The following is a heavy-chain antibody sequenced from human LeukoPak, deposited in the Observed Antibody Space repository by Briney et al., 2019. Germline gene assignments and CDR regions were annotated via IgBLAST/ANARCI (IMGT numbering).Heavy chain of an antibody. Sequence: ASVKVSCKASGYTFTGYYMHWVRQAPGQGLEGMGWFNPNSSVTNYAQKLQCRVTMTRETSISTAYMELSRLRSDDTAVYYCARESVAGNFDYWGQGTLVTVSS. J-gene: IGHJ4*02. CDR1: GYTFTGYY. D-gene: IGHD6-19*01. V-gene: IGHV1-2*02. CDR3: ARESVAGNFDY. CDR2: FNPNSSVT.